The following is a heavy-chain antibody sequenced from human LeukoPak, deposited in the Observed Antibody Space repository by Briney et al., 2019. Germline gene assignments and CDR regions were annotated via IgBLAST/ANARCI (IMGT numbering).Heavy chain of an antibody. CDR1: GGSLSGDY. CDR2: INDSGST. D-gene: IGHD3-16*01. J-gene: IGHJ4*02. Sequence: SETPSLTCAVYGGSLSGDYWSWIRQPPGRGLEWIGEINDSGSTNYNPSLKSRVTVSVDTSKNQFSLKMNSVTAADTAVFYCARRVGRGRYYFDCWGQGALVTVS. V-gene: IGHV4-34*01. CDR3: ARRVGRGRYYFDC.